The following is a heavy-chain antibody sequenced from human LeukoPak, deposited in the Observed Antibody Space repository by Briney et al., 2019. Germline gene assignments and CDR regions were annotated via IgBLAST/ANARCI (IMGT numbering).Heavy chain of an antibody. CDR1: GSTFTIDW. V-gene: IGHV5-51*01. J-gene: IGHJ4*02. Sequence: NRGASLKISSQSSGSTFTIDWIGGARQVPRKGLEWMGIIYPADSDARVRPSFEGQVTISPDNSISTVYLQWSSLKASDTAMYYCARHEYYGSGSYYMAYWGQGTLVTVSS. CDR3: ARHEYYGSGSYYMAY. CDR2: IYPADSDA. D-gene: IGHD3-10*01.